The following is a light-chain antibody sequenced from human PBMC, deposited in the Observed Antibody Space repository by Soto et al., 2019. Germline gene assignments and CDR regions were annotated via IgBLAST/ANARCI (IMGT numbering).Light chain of an antibody. V-gene: IGKV3-20*01. CDR1: QSVSSSF. CDR3: LQYDSSPWT. CDR2: GAS. Sequence: EIVLTQSPGTQSLSPGERAALSCRASQSVSSSFLAWYQQKPGQAPRLLIYGASSRATDIPDRFSGSGSGTDFTLTISRLEPEDFAVYYCLQYDSSPWTFGQGTKVEIK. J-gene: IGKJ1*01.